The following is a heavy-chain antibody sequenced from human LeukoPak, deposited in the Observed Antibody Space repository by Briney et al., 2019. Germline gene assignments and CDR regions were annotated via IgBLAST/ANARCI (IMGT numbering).Heavy chain of an antibody. CDR1: GYTFTGYY. Sequence: ASVKVSCKASGYTFTGYYMHWVRQAPGQGLEWMGWINPNSGGTNYAQKFQGRVTMTRDTSISTAYMELSRLRSDDTAVYYCATPYGDYVKDAFDIWGQGTMVTVSS. V-gene: IGHV1-2*02. CDR2: INPNSGGT. D-gene: IGHD4-17*01. J-gene: IGHJ3*02. CDR3: ATPYGDYVKDAFDI.